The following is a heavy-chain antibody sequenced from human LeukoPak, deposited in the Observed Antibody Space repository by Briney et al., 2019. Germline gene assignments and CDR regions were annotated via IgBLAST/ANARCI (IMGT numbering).Heavy chain of an antibody. D-gene: IGHD2-15*01. CDR2: TRNKANSYTT. CDR1: GFTFSDHY. CDR3: ASVVAATQQGNEEDY. J-gene: IGHJ4*02. Sequence: GGSLRLSCAASGFTFSDHYMDWVRQAPGKGLEWVGRTRNKANSYTTEYAASVKGRFTISRDDSKNSLYLQMNSLKTEDTAVYYCASVVAATQQGNEEDYWGQGTLVTVSS. V-gene: IGHV3-72*01.